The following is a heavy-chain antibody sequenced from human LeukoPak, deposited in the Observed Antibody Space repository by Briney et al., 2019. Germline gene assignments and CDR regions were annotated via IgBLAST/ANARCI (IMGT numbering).Heavy chain of an antibody. D-gene: IGHD4-17*01. CDR1: GGSVTSGTYY. CDR2: IYYTGTT. Sequence: SETLSLTCSVSGGSVTSGTYYWTWIRQSAGKGLEWIGYIYYTGTTNYNLPLKSRVTISLDTSKNQFSLRVSSVTAADTGTYYCASPGPDYGDYAYAYWGQGSLVTVSS. CDR3: ASPGPDYGDYAYAY. V-gene: IGHV4-61*01. J-gene: IGHJ4*02.